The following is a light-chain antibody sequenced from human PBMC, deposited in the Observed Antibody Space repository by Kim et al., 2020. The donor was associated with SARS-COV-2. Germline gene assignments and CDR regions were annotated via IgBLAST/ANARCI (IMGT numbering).Light chain of an antibody. V-gene: IGKV3-15*01. J-gene: IGKJ2*01. CDR2: GAS. CDR1: QSVSSN. Sequence: VSPGERATLSCRASQSVSSNLAWYQQKPGQAPRLLIYGASTRATGIPARFSGSGSGTEFTLTISSLQSEDFAVYYCQQYNNWRHTFGQGTKLEI. CDR3: QQYNNWRHT.